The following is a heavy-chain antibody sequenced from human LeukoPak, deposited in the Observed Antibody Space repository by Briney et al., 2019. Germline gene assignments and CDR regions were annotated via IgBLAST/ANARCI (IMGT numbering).Heavy chain of an antibody. Sequence: SETLSLTCTVSDASISGYYWSWIRQPPGKGLEWIGSIHFSGSTNYNPSLRSRVTISVDTSKNQLSLKLSSVTAADTAVYYCARDLGGIYFGYWGQGTLVTVSS. CDR2: IHFSGST. CDR3: ARDLGGIYFGY. D-gene: IGHD1-26*01. J-gene: IGHJ4*02. V-gene: IGHV4-59*01. CDR1: DASISGYY.